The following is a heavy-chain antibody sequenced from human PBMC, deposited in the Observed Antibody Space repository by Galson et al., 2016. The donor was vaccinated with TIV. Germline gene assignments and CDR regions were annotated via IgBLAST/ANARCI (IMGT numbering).Heavy chain of an antibody. J-gene: IGHJ2*01. CDR3: ARDFTVSGGYYHTHWYFDL. V-gene: IGHV4-59*01. CDR1: GGSISSYY. D-gene: IGHD3-22*01. CDR2: IYYSGST. Sequence: ETLSLTCTVSGGSISSYYWSWIRQPPGKGLEWIGYIYYSGSTNYNPSLKSRVTISVDTSKNQFSLKLSSVTAADTAVYYCARDFTVSGGYYHTHWYFDLWGRGTLVTVSS.